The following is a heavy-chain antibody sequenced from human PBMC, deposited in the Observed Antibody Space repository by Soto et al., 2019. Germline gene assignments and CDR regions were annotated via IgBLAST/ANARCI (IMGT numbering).Heavy chain of an antibody. Sequence: QVQLVESGGGVVQPGRSLRLSCAASGFTFSSYGMHWVRQAPGKGLEWVAVIWYDGSNKYYADSVKGRFTISRDNSKNTLYLQMNGLRAEDTAVYYCAGDGYGSGSYPLFDYWGQGTLVTVSS. D-gene: IGHD3-10*01. CDR3: AGDGYGSGSYPLFDY. CDR1: GFTFSSYG. J-gene: IGHJ4*02. V-gene: IGHV3-33*01. CDR2: IWYDGSNK.